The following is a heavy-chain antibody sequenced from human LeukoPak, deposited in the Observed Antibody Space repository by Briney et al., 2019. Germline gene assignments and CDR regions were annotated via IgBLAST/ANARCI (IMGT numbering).Heavy chain of an antibody. CDR3: ARVRRDGYNLEGPHSNYYYYYMDV. V-gene: IGHV4-59*01. CDR1: GGAFGGYF. J-gene: IGHJ6*03. Sequence: PSETLSLTCAVDGGAFGGYFWSWIRQPPGKGLEWIGYIYYSGSTNYNPSLKSRVTISVDTSKNQFSLKLGSVTAADTAVYYCARVRRDGYNLEGPHSNYYYYYMDVWGKGTTVTISS. CDR2: IYYSGST. D-gene: IGHD5-24*01.